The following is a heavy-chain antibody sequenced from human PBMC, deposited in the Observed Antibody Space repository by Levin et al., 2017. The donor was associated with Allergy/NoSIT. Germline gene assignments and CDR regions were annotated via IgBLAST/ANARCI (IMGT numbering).Heavy chain of an antibody. CDR3: VTDESGDEDFDY. CDR1: GFILRTSD. Sequence: GGSLRLSCAASGFILRTSDMNWVSQAPGKGLEWISFITKPSRTISYADSVKGRFTVSRDNAKNLLYLDMNSLRAEDTAVYYCVTDESGDEDFDYWGQGTLVTVSS. J-gene: IGHJ4*02. CDR2: ITKPSRTI. V-gene: IGHV3-48*01. D-gene: IGHD7-27*01.